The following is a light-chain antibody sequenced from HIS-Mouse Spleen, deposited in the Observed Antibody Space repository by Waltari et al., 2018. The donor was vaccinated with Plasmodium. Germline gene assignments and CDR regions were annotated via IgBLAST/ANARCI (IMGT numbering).Light chain of an antibody. CDR1: QSASSY. J-gene: IGKJ5*01. V-gene: IGKV3D-11*02. CDR2: DAA. CDR3: QHRSNWLIT. Sequence: EIVLTQSPATLSLSPGERATLSCRASQSASSYLAWYQQKPGQAPRLLIYDAANRATGIPARFSGSGPGTDFNLTISSLEPEDFAVYYCQHRSNWLITFGQGTRLEIK.